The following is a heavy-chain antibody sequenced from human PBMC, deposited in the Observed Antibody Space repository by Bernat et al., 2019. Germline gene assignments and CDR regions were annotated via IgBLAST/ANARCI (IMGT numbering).Heavy chain of an antibody. Sequence: QVQLVQSGAEVKKPGSSVKVSCKASGGTFSSYAISWVRQAPGQGLEWMGGIIPIFGTANYAQKFQGRVTITADESTSTAYMELRSLRSEDTAVYYCARGVVVPAAINYYYYYMDVWGKGTTVTVSS. V-gene: IGHV1-69*01. J-gene: IGHJ6*03. D-gene: IGHD2-2*01. CDR1: GGTFSSYA. CDR2: IIPIFGTA. CDR3: ARGVVVPAAINYYYYYMDV.